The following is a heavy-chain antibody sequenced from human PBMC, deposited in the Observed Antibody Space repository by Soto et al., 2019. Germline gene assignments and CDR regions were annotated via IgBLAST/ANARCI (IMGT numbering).Heavy chain of an antibody. V-gene: IGHV3-30*18. CDR1: GFTFSSYG. D-gene: IGHD6-19*01. CDR3: AKLEVAVEGTIDY. Sequence: QVQLVESGGGVVQPGRSLRLSCAASGFTFSSYGMHWVRQAPGKGLEWVAVISYDGSDKYYADSVKGRFTISRDNSKNTLYLQRNSMRAEDTVVYHCAKLEVAVEGTIDYWGQGTLVTVSS. CDR2: ISYDGSDK. J-gene: IGHJ4*02.